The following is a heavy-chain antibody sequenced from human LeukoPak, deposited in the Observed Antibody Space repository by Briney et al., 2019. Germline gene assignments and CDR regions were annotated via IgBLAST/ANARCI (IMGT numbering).Heavy chain of an antibody. V-gene: IGHV4-59*08. D-gene: IGHD3-22*01. CDR3: ARGDYYYDSSGYWFDAFDI. CDR2: IYYSGST. CDR1: GGSISSYY. Sequence: SETLSLTCTVSGGSISSYYWSWIRQSPGKGLEWIGYIYYSGSTNYNPSLKSRVTISVDTSKNQFSLKLSSVTAADTAVYYCARGDYYYDSSGYWFDAFDIWGQGTMVIVSS. J-gene: IGHJ3*02.